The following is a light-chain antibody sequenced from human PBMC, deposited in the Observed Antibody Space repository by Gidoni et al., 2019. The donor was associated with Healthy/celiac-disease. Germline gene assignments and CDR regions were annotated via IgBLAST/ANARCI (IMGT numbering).Light chain of an antibody. Sequence: VIWMTQSPSLRSASTGDRVTISCRMSQAISSYLAWYQQKPGKAPELLIYAASTLQSGVPSRFSGSGSGTDFTRTISCLQSEDFATYYCQQYYSFPLTFXGXTKVEIK. CDR2: AAS. CDR1: QAISSY. V-gene: IGKV1D-8*01. J-gene: IGKJ4*01. CDR3: QQYYSFPLT.